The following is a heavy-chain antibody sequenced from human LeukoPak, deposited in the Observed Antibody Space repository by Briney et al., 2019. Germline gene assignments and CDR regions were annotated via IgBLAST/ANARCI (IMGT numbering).Heavy chain of an antibody. CDR1: GGSISSSGYC. Sequence: WETLSLTCTVSGGSISSSGYCWGWIRQPPGKGLEWIGSIDYSGNTNYNPSLKSRVTISVDMSKNQFSLKLSSVTAADTAVYYCARRRWSDHELVGYYWGQGTLVTVSS. CDR3: ARRRWSDHELVGYY. J-gene: IGHJ4*02. D-gene: IGHD2-15*01. CDR2: IDYSGNT. V-gene: IGHV4-39*01.